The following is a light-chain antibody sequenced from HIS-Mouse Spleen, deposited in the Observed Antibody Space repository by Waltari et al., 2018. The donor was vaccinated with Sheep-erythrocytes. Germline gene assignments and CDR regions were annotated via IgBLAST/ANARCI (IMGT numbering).Light chain of an antibody. CDR2: EVS. J-gene: IGLJ1*01. CDR3: SSYAGSNNYV. V-gene: IGLV2-8*01. CDR1: SSDAGGYNY. Sequence: QSALTQPPSASGSPGQSVTISCTGTSSDAGGYNYVSWYQQHPGKATKLMFYEVSMRPSGVPDRFSGSKSGNTASLTVSGIQAEDEADYCCSSYAGSNNYVVGTGTKVTVL.